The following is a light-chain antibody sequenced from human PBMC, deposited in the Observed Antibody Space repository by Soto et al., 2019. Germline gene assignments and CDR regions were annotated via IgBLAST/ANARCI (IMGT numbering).Light chain of an antibody. CDR2: GAS. J-gene: IGKJ5*01. V-gene: IGKV3-20*01. Sequence: EIVLTQSPGTLSLSPGERATLSCRASQSVSTNLAWYQQKPGQAPRLLIYGASSRATGIPDRFSGSGSGTDFTLNINRLEPEDSAVYYCQQYGSLITFGQGTRLEI. CDR1: QSVSTN. CDR3: QQYGSLIT.